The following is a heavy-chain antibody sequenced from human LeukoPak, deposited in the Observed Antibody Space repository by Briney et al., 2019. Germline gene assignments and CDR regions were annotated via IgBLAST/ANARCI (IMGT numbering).Heavy chain of an antibody. J-gene: IGHJ4*02. D-gene: IGHD4-17*01. Sequence: SVRVSCKASGGTFSSYTISWVRQAPGQGLEWMGGIIPIFGTANYAQKFQGRVTITADESTSTAYMELSSLRSEDTAVYYCARDLYGDDDYWGQGTLVTVSS. V-gene: IGHV1-69*13. CDR1: GGTFSSYT. CDR3: ARDLYGDDDY. CDR2: IIPIFGTA.